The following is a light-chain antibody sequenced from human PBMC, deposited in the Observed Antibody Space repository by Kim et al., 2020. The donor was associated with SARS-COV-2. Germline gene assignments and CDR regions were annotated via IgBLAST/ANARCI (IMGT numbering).Light chain of an antibody. J-gene: IGLJ2*01. V-gene: IGLV7-46*01. CDR3: LLSYSGARI. Sequence: QAVVTQEPSLTVSPGGTVTLTCGSSTGAVTSGLYPYWFQQKPGQAPRTLIYDTNNRHSWTPARFSGSLLGCKAALTLSRAQPEDEAEYYCLLSYSGARIFGGGTQLTVL. CDR2: DTN. CDR1: TGAVTSGLY.